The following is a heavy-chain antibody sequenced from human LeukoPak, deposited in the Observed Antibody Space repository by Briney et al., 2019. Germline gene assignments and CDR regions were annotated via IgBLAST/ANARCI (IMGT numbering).Heavy chain of an antibody. J-gene: IGHJ4*02. CDR2: SYHTGVT. Sequence: SETLFLTCTVSGASISAYYWSWIRQPPGKGLEWIGYSYHTGVTDYNPSLNSRVTISVDTSNRQFSLNLRSVTAADTAVYFCASTFGYGYFNFWGQGTLVTVSS. D-gene: IGHD3-22*01. CDR3: ASTFGYGYFNF. V-gene: IGHV4-59*01. CDR1: GASISAYY.